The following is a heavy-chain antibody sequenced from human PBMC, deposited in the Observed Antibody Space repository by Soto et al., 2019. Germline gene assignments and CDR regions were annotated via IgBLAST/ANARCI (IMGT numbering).Heavy chain of an antibody. CDR3: ARHSNQLLGFDY. V-gene: IGHV5-10-1*01. D-gene: IGHD2-2*01. CDR1: GYSFTSYW. Sequence: PGESLKLSCKGSGYSFTSYWISWVRQMPGKGLEWMGRIDPSDSYTNHSPSFQGHVTISADKSISTAYLQWSSLKASDTAMYYCARHSNQLLGFDYWGQGTLVTVSS. J-gene: IGHJ4*02. CDR2: IDPSDSYT.